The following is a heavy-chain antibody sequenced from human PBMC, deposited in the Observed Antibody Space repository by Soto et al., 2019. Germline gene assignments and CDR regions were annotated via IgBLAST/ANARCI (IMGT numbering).Heavy chain of an antibody. CDR2: ISYDGSNK. V-gene: IGHV3-30-3*01. J-gene: IGHJ4*02. CDR3: ARGPHSGWYAAAPYYFDY. CDR1: GFTFSSYA. D-gene: IGHD6-19*01. Sequence: GGSLRLSCAASGFTFSSYAMHWVRQAPGKGLEWVAVISYDGSNKYYADSVKGRFTISRDNSKNTLYLXXXXXRAEDTAVYYCARGPHSGWYAAAPYYFDYCGQGPLVTVSS.